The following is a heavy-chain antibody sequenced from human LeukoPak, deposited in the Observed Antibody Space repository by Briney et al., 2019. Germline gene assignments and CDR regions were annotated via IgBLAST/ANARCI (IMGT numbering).Heavy chain of an antibody. V-gene: IGHV1-69*02. CDR3: ARTIDSSGYDDAFDI. CDR1: VGTFSSYT. D-gene: IGHD3-22*01. Sequence: SVKVSFKASVGTFSSYTISWVRQAPGQGLEWMGRIIPILGIANYAQKFQGRLTITADKSTSTAYMELSSLRSDDTAVYYCARTIDSSGYDDAFDIWGQGTMVTVSS. CDR2: IIPILGIA. J-gene: IGHJ3*02.